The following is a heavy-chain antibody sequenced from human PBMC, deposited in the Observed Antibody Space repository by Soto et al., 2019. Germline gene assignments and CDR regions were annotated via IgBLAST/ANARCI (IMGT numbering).Heavy chain of an antibody. V-gene: IGHV3-30*18. CDR3: AKDGADSSGYVWYYYGMDV. Sequence: QVQLVESGGGVVQPGRSLRLSCAASGFTFSSYGMHWVRQAPGKGLEWVAVISYDGSNKYYADSVKGRFTISRDNSKNXLXXQMNSLRAEDTAVYYCAKDGADSSGYVWYYYGMDVWGQGTTVTVSS. D-gene: IGHD3-22*01. CDR1: GFTFSSYG. CDR2: ISYDGSNK. J-gene: IGHJ6*02.